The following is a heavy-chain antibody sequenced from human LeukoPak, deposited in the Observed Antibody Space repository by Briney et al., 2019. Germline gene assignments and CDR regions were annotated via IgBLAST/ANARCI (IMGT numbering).Heavy chain of an antibody. D-gene: IGHD3-10*01. Sequence: ASVKVSCKASGYTFTSYAMNWVRQAPGQGLEWMGWINTNTWNPTYAQGFTGRFVFSLDTSVSTAYLQISSLKAEDTAVYYCARDRVLLWFGESYYFDYWGQGTLVTVSS. CDR3: ARDRVLLWFGESYYFDY. CDR2: INTNTWNP. J-gene: IGHJ4*02. V-gene: IGHV7-4-1*02. CDR1: GYTFTSYA.